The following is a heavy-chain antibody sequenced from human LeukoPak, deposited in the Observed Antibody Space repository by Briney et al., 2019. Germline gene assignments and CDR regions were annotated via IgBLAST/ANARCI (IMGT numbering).Heavy chain of an antibody. J-gene: IGHJ4*02. CDR3: ARSRGPTTFGGVHDY. D-gene: IGHD3-16*01. V-gene: IGHV3-23*01. CDR1: GFTFSSYA. CDR2: ISGSGGST. Sequence: GGSLRLSCAASGFTFSSYAMSWVRQAPGKGLEWVSAISGSGGSTYYADPVKGRFTISRDNSKNTLYLQMNSLRAEDTAVYSCARSRGPTTFGGVHDYWGQGTLVTVSS.